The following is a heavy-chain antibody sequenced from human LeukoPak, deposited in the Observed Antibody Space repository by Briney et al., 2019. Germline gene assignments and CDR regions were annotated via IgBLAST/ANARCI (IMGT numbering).Heavy chain of an antibody. CDR2: ISWNSGSI. CDR3: AKDKDATEGAIDY. J-gene: IGHJ4*02. CDR1: GFTLDDYA. Sequence: GGALRPSCAAPGFTLDDYAMHLVRQAPGKGLEGVSGISWNSGSIGYADSVKGRFTISRDNAKNSLYLQMNSLRAEDTALYYCAKDKDATEGAIDYWGQGTLVTVSS. V-gene: IGHV3-9*01. D-gene: IGHD1-14*01.